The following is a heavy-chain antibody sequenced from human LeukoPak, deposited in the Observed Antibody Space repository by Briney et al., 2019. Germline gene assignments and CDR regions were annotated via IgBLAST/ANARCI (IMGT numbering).Heavy chain of an antibody. CDR1: GFTVSSNY. D-gene: IGHD3-16*01. CDR3: AGLPMITFGGVN. Sequence: GGSLRLSCAASGFTVSSNYMSWVRQAPGKGLEWVSVIYSGGSIYYADSVKGRFTTSRDNSKNTLYLQMNSMRAEDTAVYYCAGLPMITFGGVNWGEGPLVTVSS. V-gene: IGHV3-53*01. CDR2: IYSGGSI. J-gene: IGHJ4*02.